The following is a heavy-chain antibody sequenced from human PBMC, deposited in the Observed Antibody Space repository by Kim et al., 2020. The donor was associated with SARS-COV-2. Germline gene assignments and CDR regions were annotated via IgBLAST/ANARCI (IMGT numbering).Heavy chain of an antibody. Sequence: YPGAVKGRFTNSRENAKNSLELQMNSLRAGDTAVYYCARGYSSSWYWAFDIWGQGTMVTVSS. D-gene: IGHD6-13*01. J-gene: IGHJ3*02. V-gene: IGHV3-13*01. CDR3: ARGYSSSWYWAFDI.